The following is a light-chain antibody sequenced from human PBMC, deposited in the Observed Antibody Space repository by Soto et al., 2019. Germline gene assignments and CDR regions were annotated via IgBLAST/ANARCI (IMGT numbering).Light chain of an antibody. J-gene: IGLJ1*01. CDR1: SSDVGGYNY. V-gene: IGLV2-14*01. Sequence: QSVLTQPASVSGSPGQSITISCTGTSSDVGGYNYVSWYQQHPGKAPKLMIYEVSNRPSGVSNRFSGSKSGNTASLTISGLQAEDEADYYCSSYTSSSTCYVFRTGTKVTV. CDR2: EVS. CDR3: SSYTSSSTCYV.